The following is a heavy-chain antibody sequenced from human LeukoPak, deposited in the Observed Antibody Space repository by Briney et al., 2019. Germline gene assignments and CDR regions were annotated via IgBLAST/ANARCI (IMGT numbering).Heavy chain of an antibody. V-gene: IGHV4-61*01. J-gene: IGHJ5*02. Sequence: PSETLSLTCTVSGGSISSGSYYWSWIRQPPGKGLEWIGYIYYSGSTNYNPSLKSRVTISVDTSKNQFSLKLCSVTAADTAVYYCAREFTTTYYYGSGSYYRLYNWFDPWGQGTLVTVSS. D-gene: IGHD3-10*01. CDR3: AREFTTTYYYGSGSYYRLYNWFDP. CDR1: GGSISSGSYY. CDR2: IYYSGST.